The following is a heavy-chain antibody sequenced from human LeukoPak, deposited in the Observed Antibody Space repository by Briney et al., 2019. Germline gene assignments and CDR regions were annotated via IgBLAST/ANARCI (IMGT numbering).Heavy chain of an antibody. CDR2: ISSSGSTI. CDR3: PRVYSSSSGKGMDV. Sequence: GGSLRLSCAASGFTFSNYDMNCVRQSPGKGVEGVSYISSSGSTIYYADSVKGRFTISRDNAKNSQYLQMNSLRAEDTAVYFCPRVYSSSSGKGMDVWGQGTTVTVSS. J-gene: IGHJ6*02. CDR1: GFTFSNYD. V-gene: IGHV3-48*03. D-gene: IGHD6-6*01.